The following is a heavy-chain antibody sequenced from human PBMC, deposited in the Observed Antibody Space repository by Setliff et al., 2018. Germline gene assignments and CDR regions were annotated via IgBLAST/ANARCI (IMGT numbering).Heavy chain of an antibody. V-gene: IGHV4-38-2*01. J-gene: IGHJ4*02. Sequence: PSETLSLTCAVSDYSISSGYYWGWIRQPPGKGLEWIGSVYYSGSTYYNPSLKSRVTISIDTSKNQFSLNLSSVTAADTAVYYCARGPRYSGSYYVNYWGQGTLVTVSS. CDR2: VYYSGST. CDR3: ARGPRYSGSYYVNY. CDR1: DYSISSGYY. D-gene: IGHD1-26*01.